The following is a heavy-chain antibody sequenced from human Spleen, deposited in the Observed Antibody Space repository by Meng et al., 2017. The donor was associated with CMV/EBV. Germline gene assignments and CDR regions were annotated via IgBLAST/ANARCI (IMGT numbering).Heavy chain of an antibody. Sequence: QGRLQESGPGLVKPSQTPSLTCTVSGGSISSGDYYWSWIRQPPGKGLEWIGYIYYSGSTYYNPSLKSRVTISVDTSKNQFSLKLSSVTAADTAVYYCASYYDSSGYEDYWGQGTLVTVSS. J-gene: IGHJ4*02. CDR3: ASYYDSSGYEDY. V-gene: IGHV4-30-4*08. CDR1: GGSISSGDYY. CDR2: IYYSGST. D-gene: IGHD3-22*01.